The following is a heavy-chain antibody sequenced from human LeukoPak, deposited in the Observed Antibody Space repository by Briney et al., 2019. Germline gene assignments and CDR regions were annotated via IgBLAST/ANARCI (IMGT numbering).Heavy chain of an antibody. CDR2: IYPGDSDT. V-gene: IGHV5-51*01. J-gene: IGHJ4*02. CDR3: ARLHYDFWSDY. D-gene: IGHD3-3*01. Sequence: GESLEISCKGSGYSFTSYWIGWVRPVPGKGLEWMGIIYPGDSDTRYSPSFQGQVTISADKSISTAYLQWSSLKASDTAMYYCARLHYDFWSDYWGQGTLVTVSS. CDR1: GYSFTSYW.